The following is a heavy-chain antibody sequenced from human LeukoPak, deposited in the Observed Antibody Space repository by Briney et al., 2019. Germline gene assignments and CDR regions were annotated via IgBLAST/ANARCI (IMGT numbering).Heavy chain of an antibody. V-gene: IGHV1-2*02. CDR1: GYPFTDDY. CDR3: ARIDVGFGY. J-gene: IGHJ4*02. CDR2: INPNSGGT. Sequence: ASVKVSCKASGYPFTDDYKHWVRQAPGQGLEWMGWINPNSGGTNYAQKFQGRVTMTRDTSISTAYMELSRLRSDDTAVCYCARIDVGFGYWGQGTLVTVSS.